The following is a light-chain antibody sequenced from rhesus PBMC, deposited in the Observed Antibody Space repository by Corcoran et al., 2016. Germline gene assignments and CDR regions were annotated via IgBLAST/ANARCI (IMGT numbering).Light chain of an antibody. V-gene: IGKV2-91*01. CDR3: MPVIHLPFP. CDR1: QSLLHSNGNTY. CDR2: LVS. Sequence: DIVMTQTPLSLPVTPGEPASISCRSSQSLLHSNGNTYLYWYLQKPGQSPQLLVYLVSNRASGFPDRFSGRWSGTDFTLKTSRLDAKDVGVYSCMPVIHLPFPFAPGTKLDIK. J-gene: IGKJ3*01.